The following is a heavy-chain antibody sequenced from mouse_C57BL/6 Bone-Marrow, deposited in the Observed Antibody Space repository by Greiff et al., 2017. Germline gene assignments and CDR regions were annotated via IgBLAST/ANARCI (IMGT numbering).Heavy chain of an antibody. D-gene: IGHD2-3*01. Sequence: QVQLQQPGAELVMPGASVKLSCKASGYTFTSYWMHWVKQRPGQGLEWIGEIDPSDSYTNYNQKFKGKSTLTVDKSSSTAYMQLSSLTYEDAAVYYCANGGYFWYFDDWGTGTTVTVSS. V-gene: IGHV1-69*01. J-gene: IGHJ1*03. CDR2: IDPSDSYT. CDR1: GYTFTSYW. CDR3: ANGGYFWYFDD.